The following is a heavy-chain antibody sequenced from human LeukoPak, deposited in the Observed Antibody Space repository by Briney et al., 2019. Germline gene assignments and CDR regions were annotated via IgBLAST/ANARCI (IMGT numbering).Heavy chain of an antibody. CDR1: GFTFSSYW. CDR2: IKQDGSEK. V-gene: IGHV3-7*01. J-gene: IGHJ6*02. D-gene: IGHD3-9*01. Sequence: GGSLRLSCAASGFTFSSYWMSWVRQAPGKGLEWVANIKQDGSEKYYVDSVKGRFTISRDNAKNSLYLQMNSLRAEDTAVYYCARDPTARNYDILTGYYYYYYGMDVWGQGTTVTVSS. CDR3: ARDPTARNYDILTGYYYYYYGMDV.